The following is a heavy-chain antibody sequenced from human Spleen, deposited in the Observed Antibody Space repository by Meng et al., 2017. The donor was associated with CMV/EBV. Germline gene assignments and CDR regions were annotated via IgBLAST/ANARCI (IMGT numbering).Heavy chain of an antibody. CDR1: GYRFTTYW. CDR2: VYPGDSDT. D-gene: IGHD6-13*01. CDR3: ARRHPGVTSYSTIDY. V-gene: IGHV5-51*01. Sequence: GGSLRLSCTASGYRFTTYWIAWVRQVPGKGLEWMGIVYPGDSDTNYSPSFKGQVTISADKSISTAYLQWISLKASDTAMYDCARRHPGVTSYSTIDYWGQGTLVTVSS. J-gene: IGHJ4*02.